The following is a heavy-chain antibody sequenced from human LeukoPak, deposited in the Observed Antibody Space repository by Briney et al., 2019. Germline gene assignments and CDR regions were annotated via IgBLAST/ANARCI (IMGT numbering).Heavy chain of an antibody. V-gene: IGHV4-30-2*01. J-gene: IGHJ3*02. CDR2: IYHSGTT. CDR3: ARMSGSQTSDAFDI. CDR1: GGSISSGPYY. Sequence: PSETLSLTCTVSGGSISSGPYYWSWIRQPSGKGLEWIGYIYHSGTTYYNPSLESRVTISVDRSQTQFSLRLSSVTAADTAVYYCARMSGSQTSDAFDIWGQGTMVTVSS. D-gene: IGHD1-26*01.